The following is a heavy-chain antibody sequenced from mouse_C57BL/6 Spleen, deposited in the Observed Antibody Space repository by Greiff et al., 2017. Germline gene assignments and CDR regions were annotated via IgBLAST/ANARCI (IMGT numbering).Heavy chain of an antibody. J-gene: IGHJ4*01. CDR3: ARSYYEDDEEVSYAMDY. Sequence: VQLKESGAELVKPGASVKLSCTASGFNIKDYYMHWVKQRTEQGLEWIGRIDPEDGETKYAPKFKGKATRTADTSSNKAYLQLSSLTSEDTAVYYCARSYYEDDEEVSYAMDYWGQGTSVTVSS. CDR1: GFNIKDYY. V-gene: IGHV14-2*01. CDR2: IDPEDGET. D-gene: IGHD2-4*01.